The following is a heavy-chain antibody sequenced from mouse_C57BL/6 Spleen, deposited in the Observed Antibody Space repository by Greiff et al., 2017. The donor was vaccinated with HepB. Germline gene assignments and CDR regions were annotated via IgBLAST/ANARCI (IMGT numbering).Heavy chain of an antibody. CDR2: IYPGSGST. Sequence: VQLQQPGAELVKPGASVKMSCKASGYTFTSYWITWVKQRPGQGLEWIGDIYPGSGSTNYNEKFKSKATLTVDKSSSTAYMQLSSLTSEDSAVYYCASLIYYGFDYWGQGTTLTVSS. V-gene: IGHV1-55*01. CDR1: GYTFTSYW. D-gene: IGHD2-1*01. J-gene: IGHJ2*01. CDR3: ASLIYYGFDY.